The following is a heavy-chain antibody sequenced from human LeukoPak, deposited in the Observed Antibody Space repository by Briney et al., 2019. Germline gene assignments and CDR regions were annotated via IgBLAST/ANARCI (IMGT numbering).Heavy chain of an antibody. CDR3: AREGGGERWLQPNWFDH. J-gene: IGHJ5*02. CDR2: IYHIGNT. CDR1: GGSISPHY. V-gene: IGHV4-59*11. D-gene: IGHD5-24*01. Sequence: SETLSLTCTVSGGSISPHYWSWIRQPPGKGLEWIGYIYHIGNTNYNPSLKSRVTMSIDTSKNQFSLELTSVTSADTAIYYCAREGGGERWLQPNWFDHWGQGTLVTVSS.